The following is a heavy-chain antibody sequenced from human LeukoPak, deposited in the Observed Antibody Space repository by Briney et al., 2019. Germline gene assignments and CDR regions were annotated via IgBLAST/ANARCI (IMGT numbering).Heavy chain of an antibody. CDR2: IDSDGRIT. V-gene: IGHV3-74*01. D-gene: IGHD1-1*01. CDR1: GVTFSIHW. CDR3: ARDYNWNPPDY. Sequence: PGGSLRLSCAASGVTFSIHWMHWVRQAPGKGLVWVSRIDSDGRITTYADSVKGRFTISRDNAKNTLYLQMNTLRDEDTAVYYCARDYNWNPPDYWGQGTLVTVSS. J-gene: IGHJ4*02.